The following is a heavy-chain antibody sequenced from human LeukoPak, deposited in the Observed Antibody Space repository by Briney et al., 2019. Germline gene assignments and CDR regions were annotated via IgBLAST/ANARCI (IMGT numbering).Heavy chain of an antibody. D-gene: IGHD3-3*01. CDR1: GVNFRAYW. J-gene: IGHJ4*02. Sequence: GGAPRLSCATSGVNFRAYWMSWVRQAPGTGLEWVSAISGSGGSTYYAGSTKGRFTISRDNSKNTLYLQMNSLRAEDTAVYYCAKGPPSRGFLEWLPVGDYWGQGTLVTVSS. CDR2: ISGSGGST. CDR3: AKGPPSRGFLEWLPVGDY. V-gene: IGHV3-23*01.